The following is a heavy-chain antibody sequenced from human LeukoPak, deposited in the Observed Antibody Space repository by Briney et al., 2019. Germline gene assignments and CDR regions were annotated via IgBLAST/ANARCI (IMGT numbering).Heavy chain of an antibody. Sequence: PGGSLTLSCAASGFSFSKYSMNWVRQAPGKGLEWVSSISSSCSSYIHYAHSVKGRFTISRDNAKNSLYLQMNSLRAEDTAVYYCARDPKYCGNYRFDYWGQGTLVTVSS. D-gene: IGHD1-26*01. J-gene: IGHJ4*02. CDR3: ARDPKYCGNYRFDY. V-gene: IGHV3-21*01. CDR1: GFSFSKYS. CDR2: ISSSCSSYI.